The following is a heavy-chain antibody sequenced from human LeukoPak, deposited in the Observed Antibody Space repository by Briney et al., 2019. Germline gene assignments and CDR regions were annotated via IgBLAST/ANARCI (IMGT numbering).Heavy chain of an antibody. J-gene: IGHJ4*02. V-gene: IGHV3-23*01. CDR2: ISGSGGST. Sequence: GGPLRPPCAASGFTFRSNAMSWGGRAPGKGLEWVSAISGSGGSTYYADSAKGRFTISRDNTKNTLYLQMSSLRAEDTAVYYCAKSRGPPPYYFDYWGQGTLVTVSS. CDR1: GFTFRSNA. D-gene: IGHD6-19*01. CDR3: AKSRGPPPYYFDY.